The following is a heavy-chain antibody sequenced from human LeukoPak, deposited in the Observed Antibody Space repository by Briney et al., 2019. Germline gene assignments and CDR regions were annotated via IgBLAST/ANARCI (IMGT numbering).Heavy chain of an antibody. CDR2: IRSKANSYAT. V-gene: IGHV3-73*01. CDR3: TTPGRAYSYVPYYYMDV. CDR1: GFTFSGSA. D-gene: IGHD5-18*01. Sequence: GGSLRLSCAPSGFTFSGSAMHWVRQASGKGLEWVGRIRSKANSYATAYAASVKGRLTISRDDLKNTAYLQMNSLKTEDTAVYYCTTPGRAYSYVPYYYMDVWGKGTTVTVSS. J-gene: IGHJ6*03.